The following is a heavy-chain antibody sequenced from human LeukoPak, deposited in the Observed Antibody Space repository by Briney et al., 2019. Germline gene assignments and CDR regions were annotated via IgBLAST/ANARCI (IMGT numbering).Heavy chain of an antibody. J-gene: IGHJ5*02. CDR2: IYSSGTT. CDR1: GGSINNYY. D-gene: IGHD5-24*01. V-gene: IGHV4-4*07. Sequence: SEALSLTCTVAGGSINNYYWSWIRRSAGQGVEGSGRIYSSGTTNYKSSLKSRVTMSVDLSKNQFSLGLSSVTAADTAVYYCAREKVEMATISPGNWFDPWGQGTLVTVSS. CDR3: AREKVEMATISPGNWFDP.